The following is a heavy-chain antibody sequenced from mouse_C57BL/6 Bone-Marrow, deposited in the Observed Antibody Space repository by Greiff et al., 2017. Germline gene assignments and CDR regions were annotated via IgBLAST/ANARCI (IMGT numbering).Heavy chain of an antibody. D-gene: IGHD1-1*01. CDR2: IYPGSGST. Sequence: QVQLQQPGAELVKPGASVKMSCKASGYTFTSYWITWVKQRPGQGLEWIGDIYPGSGSTNYNEKFKSKATLTVDTSSSTAYSQLSSLTDEDSAVYYCARRDYGSSYWYFDVWGTGTTVTVSS. J-gene: IGHJ1*03. CDR3: ARRDYGSSYWYFDV. CDR1: GYTFTSYW. V-gene: IGHV1-55*01.